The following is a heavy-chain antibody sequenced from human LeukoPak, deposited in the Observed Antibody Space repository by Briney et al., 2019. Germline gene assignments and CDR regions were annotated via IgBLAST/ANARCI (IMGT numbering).Heavy chain of an antibody. CDR3: ARDAHILTVTTTPDY. CDR1: GFTFSSYG. Sequence: PGRSLGLSCAASGFTFSSYGMHWVRQAPGKGLEWVAVIWYDGSNKYYADSVKGRFTISRDNSKNTLYLQMNSLRAEDTAVYYCARDAHILTVTTTPDYWGQGTLVTVSS. D-gene: IGHD4-17*01. V-gene: IGHV3-33*01. CDR2: IWYDGSNK. J-gene: IGHJ4*02.